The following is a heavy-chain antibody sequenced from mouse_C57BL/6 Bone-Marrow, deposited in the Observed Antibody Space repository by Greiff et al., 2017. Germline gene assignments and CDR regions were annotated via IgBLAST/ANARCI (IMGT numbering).Heavy chain of an antibody. CDR3: KIRGSCFDF. J-gene: IGHJ2*01. V-gene: IGHV1-15*01. D-gene: IGHD1-1*01. Sequence: VQLQQSGAELVRPGASVTLSCKASGYTFTDYEMHWVKQTPVHGLEWIGAIDPETGGTAYNQKFKGTAILTADKSYRTAYMELRRLTSEASAVYYCKIRGSCFDFWGQGTTLTVSS. CDR1: GYTFTDYE. CDR2: IDPETGGT.